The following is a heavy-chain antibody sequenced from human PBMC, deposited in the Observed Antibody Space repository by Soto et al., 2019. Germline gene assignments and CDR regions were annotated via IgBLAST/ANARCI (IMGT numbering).Heavy chain of an antibody. CDR2: ITGAGST. CDR1: GFTFRAYA. CDR3: AKGHETGHLLFVS. Sequence: EVQLLESGGGLVQPGGSLRLSCVASGFTFRAYAMSWVRQAPGKGLEWVSTITGAGSTYYADSVKGRLTISGDNSKSTMYMEMSSLRAEDTAVYYCAKGHETGHLLFVSWGQGTLVTVAS. J-gene: IGHJ4*02. V-gene: IGHV3-23*01. D-gene: IGHD3-10*01.